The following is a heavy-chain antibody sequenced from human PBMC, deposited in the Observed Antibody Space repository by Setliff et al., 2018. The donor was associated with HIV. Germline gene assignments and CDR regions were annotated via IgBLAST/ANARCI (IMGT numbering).Heavy chain of an antibody. V-gene: IGHV3-23*01. Sequence: GGSLRLSCAASGFTFTNAWMSWVRQAPGKGLEWVSAISGSTGWADYADSVKGRFTISRGNSKNTLYLQLTRLRAEDTAIYYCAKAWGSGYPSFESALMFDVWGKGTTVTVSS. CDR2: ISGSTGWA. CDR3: AKAWGSGYPSFESALMFDV. D-gene: IGHD3-3*01. J-gene: IGHJ6*04. CDR1: GFTFTNAW.